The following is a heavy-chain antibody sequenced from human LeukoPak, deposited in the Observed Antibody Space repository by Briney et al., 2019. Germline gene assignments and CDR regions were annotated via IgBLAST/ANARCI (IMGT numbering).Heavy chain of an antibody. V-gene: IGHV4-34*01. J-gene: IGHJ5*02. CDR1: GGSFSGYY. D-gene: IGHD1-7*01. CDR3: ARLEWGRGNYTGIWFDA. Sequence: SETLSLTCAVHGGSFSGYYWSWLRQPPGKGLEWIGEVNHSGKTNNTPSLKSRVTISLDTSRNYFSLKLTSVTAADTAVYYCARLEWGRGNYTGIWFDAWGQGTLVTVSS. CDR2: VNHSGKT.